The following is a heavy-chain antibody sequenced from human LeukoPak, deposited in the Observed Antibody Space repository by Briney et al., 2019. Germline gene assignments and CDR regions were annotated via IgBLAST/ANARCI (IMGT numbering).Heavy chain of an antibody. J-gene: IGHJ5*02. Sequence: SKTLSLTCAVSGGSISSSNWWSWVRQPPGKGLEWIGEIYHSGSTNYNPSLKSRVTISVDKSKNQFSLKLSSVTAADTAVYYCARYNDYGDYRGSYHWGQGTLVTVSS. CDR3: ARYNDYGDYRGSYH. D-gene: IGHD4-17*01. CDR2: IYHSGST. V-gene: IGHV4-4*02. CDR1: GGSISSSNW.